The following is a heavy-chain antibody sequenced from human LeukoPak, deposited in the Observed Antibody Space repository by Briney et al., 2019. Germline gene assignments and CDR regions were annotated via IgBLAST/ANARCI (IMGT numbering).Heavy chain of an antibody. Sequence: SETLSLTCTVSGGSVSSGTYYWSCILQPPGKGLECIGYIYYSGSTHYSPSLKSRVTISVDTSKNQFSLKVTSVTAADTAVYYCARWDYGGPDAFDIWGQGTMVTVS. CDR3: ARWDYGGPDAFDI. J-gene: IGHJ3*02. CDR2: IYYSGST. V-gene: IGHV4-61*01. CDR1: GGSVSSGTYY. D-gene: IGHD4-23*01.